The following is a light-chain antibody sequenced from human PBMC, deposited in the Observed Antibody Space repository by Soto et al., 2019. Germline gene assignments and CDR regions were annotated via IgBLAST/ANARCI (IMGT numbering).Light chain of an antibody. CDR2: DAS. CDR3: QQRTNWPPLT. J-gene: IGKJ4*01. CDR1: QSVGSY. V-gene: IGKV3-11*01. Sequence: EIVLTQSPATLSLSPGERATLSCRASQSVGSYLAWYQQKPGQAPRLLIYDASNRATGIPARFSGSGSGTDFTLTIISLEPEDFAVYYCQQRTNWPPLTFGGGTKVEV.